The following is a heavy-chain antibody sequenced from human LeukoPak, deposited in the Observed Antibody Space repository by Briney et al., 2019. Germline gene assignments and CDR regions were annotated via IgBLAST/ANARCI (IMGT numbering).Heavy chain of an antibody. V-gene: IGHV3-21*01. D-gene: IGHD2-15*01. J-gene: IGHJ3*02. Sequence: GGSLRLSCAASGFTFSSYSMNWVRQAPGKGLEWVSSTSSSSSYIYYADSVKGRFTISRDNAKNSLYLQMNSLRAEDTAVYYCAREGGYCSGGSCSDAFDIWGQGTMVTVSS. CDR2: TSSSSSYI. CDR3: AREGGYCSGGSCSDAFDI. CDR1: GFTFSSYS.